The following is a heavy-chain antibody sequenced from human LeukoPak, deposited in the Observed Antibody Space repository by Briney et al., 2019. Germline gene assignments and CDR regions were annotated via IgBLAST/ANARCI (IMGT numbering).Heavy chain of an antibody. CDR2: IWYDGSNK. J-gene: IGHJ6*02. V-gene: IGHV3-33*01. CDR3: ASGSGTYYSSYYYYGMDV. D-gene: IGHD1-26*01. CDR1: GFTFSSYG. Sequence: PGRSLRLSCAASGFTFSSYGMHWVRQAPGKGLEWVAVIWYDGSNKYYADSVKGRFTISRDNSKNTLYLQMNSLRAEDTAVYYCASGSGTYYSSYYYYGMDVWGQGTTVTVSS.